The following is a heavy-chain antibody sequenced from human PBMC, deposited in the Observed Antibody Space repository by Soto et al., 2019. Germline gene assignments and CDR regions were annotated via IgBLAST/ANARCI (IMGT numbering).Heavy chain of an antibody. Sequence: QLQLQESGPGLVKPSETLSLTCTVSGGSISNSGYYWGWIRQPPGKGLEWIGSMYVIVRSTYDNPSLKSRVTISVDTSKNQFSLRLSSVTAADTAVYYCARHVFYGSGTYYLFDSWGQGILATVSS. CDR1: GGSISNSGYY. V-gene: IGHV4-39*01. J-gene: IGHJ4*02. CDR3: ARHVFYGSGTYYLFDS. D-gene: IGHD3-10*01. CDR2: MYVIVRST.